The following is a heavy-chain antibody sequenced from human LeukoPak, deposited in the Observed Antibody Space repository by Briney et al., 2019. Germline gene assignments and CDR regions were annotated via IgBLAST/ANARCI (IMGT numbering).Heavy chain of an antibody. V-gene: IGHV4-39*07. CDR1: GGSISSSSYY. J-gene: IGHJ6*03. CDR2: IYYSGST. Sequence: SETLSLTCTVSGGSISSSSYYWGWIRQPPGKELEWIGSIYYSGSTYYNPSLKSRVTISVDTSKNQFSLKLSSVTAADTAAYYCARVDYYYYHMDVWGKGTTVTVSS. CDR3: ARVDYYYYHMDV.